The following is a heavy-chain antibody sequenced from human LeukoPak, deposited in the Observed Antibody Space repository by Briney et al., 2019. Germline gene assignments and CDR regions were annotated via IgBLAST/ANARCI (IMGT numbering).Heavy chain of an antibody. CDR3: ARDGPRPEWELRSGAFDI. D-gene: IGHD1-26*01. CDR1: GFTFITYG. CDR2: IRYDGSNK. Sequence: QPGGSLRLSCAASGFTFITYGMHWVRQAPGKGLEWVSFIRYDGSNKYYADSVKGRFTISRDNSKNTLYLQMNSLRAEDTAVYYCARDGPRPEWELRSGAFDIRGQGTMVTVSS. V-gene: IGHV3-30*02. J-gene: IGHJ3*02.